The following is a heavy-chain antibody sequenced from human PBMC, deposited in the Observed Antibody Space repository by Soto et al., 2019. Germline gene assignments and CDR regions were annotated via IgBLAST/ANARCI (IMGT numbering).Heavy chain of an antibody. V-gene: IGHV1-18*01. Sequence: QVQLVQSGAEVKKPGASVKVSCKASGYTFTSYGISWVRQAPGHGLERMGWISAYNGNTNYAQKLQGRVTMTTDTSTITAYMELRSLRSDDTAVYYGARDEGRSVATRWYYYYGMDVWGQGTTVTVAS. CDR2: ISAYNGNT. D-gene: IGHD5-12*01. CDR3: ARDEGRSVATRWYYYYGMDV. CDR1: GYTFTSYG. J-gene: IGHJ6*02.